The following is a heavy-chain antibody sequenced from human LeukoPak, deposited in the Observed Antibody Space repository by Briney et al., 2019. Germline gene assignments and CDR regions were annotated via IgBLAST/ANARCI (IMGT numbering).Heavy chain of an antibody. Sequence: SETLSLSDSASGDSVTSCIASVLRQAPGKGLEWIGYVSHDGTTNYTPSLRSRVIMSVDTAKNNISLRLTSVTAADTAVYYSLILDGYAACCKDVWGMGTLVTVSS. CDR2: VSHDGTT. J-gene: IGHJ6*04. V-gene: IGHV4-59*08. CDR1: GDSVTSCI. D-gene: IGHD2-15*01. CDR3: LILDGYAACCKDV.